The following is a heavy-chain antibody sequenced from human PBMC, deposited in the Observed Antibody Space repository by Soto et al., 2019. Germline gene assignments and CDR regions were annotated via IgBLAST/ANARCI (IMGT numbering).Heavy chain of an antibody. J-gene: IGHJ4*02. Sequence: EVQLVESGGGLVQPGRSQRLSCAASGFTFDDYAMHWVRQAPGKGLEWVSGISWNSGSIGYADSVKGRFTISRDNAKNSLYLQMNSLRAEDTALYYCAKAKVWFGEFLNYFDYWGQGTLVTVSS. CDR2: ISWNSGSI. CDR3: AKAKVWFGEFLNYFDY. V-gene: IGHV3-9*01. D-gene: IGHD3-10*01. CDR1: GFTFDDYA.